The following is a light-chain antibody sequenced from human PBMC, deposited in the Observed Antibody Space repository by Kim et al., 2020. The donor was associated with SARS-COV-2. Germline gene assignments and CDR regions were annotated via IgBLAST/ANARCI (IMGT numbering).Light chain of an antibody. CDR1: QSISSW. CDR3: QQYNSYSGT. Sequence: ASGGDRVTITCRASQSISSWLAWYQQKPGNAPKLLIYDASSLESGVPSRFSGSGSGTEFTLTISSLQPDDFATYYCQQYNSYSGTFGQGTKVDIK. CDR2: DAS. J-gene: IGKJ1*01. V-gene: IGKV1-5*01.